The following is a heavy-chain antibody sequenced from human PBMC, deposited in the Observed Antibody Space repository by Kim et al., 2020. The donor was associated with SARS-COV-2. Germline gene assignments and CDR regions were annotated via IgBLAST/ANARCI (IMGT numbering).Heavy chain of an antibody. Sequence: SETLSLTCTVSGGSISSSSYYWGWIRQPPGKGLEWIGSIYYSGSTYYNPSLKSRVTISVDTSKNQFSLKLSSVTAADTAVYYCARQQGSSGWLYWGQGTLVTVSS. CDR1: GGSISSSSYY. D-gene: IGHD6-19*01. V-gene: IGHV4-39*01. J-gene: IGHJ4*02. CDR2: IYYSGST. CDR3: ARQQGSSGWLY.